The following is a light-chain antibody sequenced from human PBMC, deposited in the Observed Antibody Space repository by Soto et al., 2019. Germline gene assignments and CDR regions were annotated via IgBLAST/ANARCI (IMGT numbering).Light chain of an antibody. V-gene: IGKV1-5*03. CDR3: QQYNSYSIT. CDR2: KAS. Sequence: DIQMTQSPSTLCASVGDRVTITCRASQSISSWLAWYQQKPGKAPKLLIYKASSLESGVPSRFSGSGSGTEFTLTISSLQPDDFATYYCQQYNSYSITFGQGTRLEIK. J-gene: IGKJ5*01. CDR1: QSISSW.